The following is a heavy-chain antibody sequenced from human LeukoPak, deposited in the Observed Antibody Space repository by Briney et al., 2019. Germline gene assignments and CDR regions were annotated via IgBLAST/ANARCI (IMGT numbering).Heavy chain of an antibody. D-gene: IGHD1-26*01. V-gene: IGHV4-59*12. Sequence: PSETLSLTCTVSGGSISSYYWSWIRQPPGKGLEWIGYIYYSGSTNYNPSLKSRVTMSVDTSKNQFSLKLSSVTAADTAVYYCAREGYRGSPPHYYYYMDVWGKGTTVTVSS. CDR3: AREGYRGSPPHYYYYMDV. CDR2: IYYSGST. J-gene: IGHJ6*03. CDR1: GGSISSYY.